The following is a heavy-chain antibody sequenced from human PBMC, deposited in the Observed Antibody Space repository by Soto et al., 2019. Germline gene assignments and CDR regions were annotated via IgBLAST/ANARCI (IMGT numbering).Heavy chain of an antibody. D-gene: IGHD3-22*01. CDR2: IGTAGDT. CDR3: ARGQRYDSSGYQDPPSGYYFDY. CDR1: GFTFSSYD. V-gene: IGHV3-13*01. J-gene: IGHJ4*02. Sequence: GGSLRLSCASSGFTFSSYDMHWVRQATGKGLEWVSAIGTAGDTYYPGSVKGRFTISRENAKNSLYLQMNSLRAGDTAVYYCARGQRYDSSGYQDPPSGYYFDYWGQGTLVTVSS.